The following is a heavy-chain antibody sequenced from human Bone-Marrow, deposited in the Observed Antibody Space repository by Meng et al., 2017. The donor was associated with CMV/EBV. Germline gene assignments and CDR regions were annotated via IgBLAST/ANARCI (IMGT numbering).Heavy chain of an antibody. V-gene: IGHV3-11*04. D-gene: IGHD3-22*01. Sequence: GGSLRLSCAASGFTFSDYYMGWIRQAPGKGLEWVSFISGSGEYIFYADSLKGRFTISRDKAKRSLYLQMNSLRAEDTAVYYCAREGDYYDSSGYYDYWGQGTLVTVSS. CDR1: GFTFSDYY. CDR3: AREGDYYDSSGYYDY. CDR2: ISGSGEYI. J-gene: IGHJ4*02.